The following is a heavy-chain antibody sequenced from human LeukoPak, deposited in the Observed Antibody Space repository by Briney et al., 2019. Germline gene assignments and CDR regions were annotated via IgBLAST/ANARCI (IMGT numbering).Heavy chain of an antibody. CDR3: TTDDGSYPPFN. CDR2: IKSKTDGGTT. D-gene: IGHD1-26*01. Sequence: GGSLRLSCAASGFTFSNAWMSWVRQAPGKGLESIGRIKSKTDGGTTDYAAPVKGRFTISRDDPKNTLYLQMNSLKTEDTAVYYCTTDDGSYPPFNWGQGTLVTVSS. V-gene: IGHV3-15*01. J-gene: IGHJ4*02. CDR1: GFTFSNAW.